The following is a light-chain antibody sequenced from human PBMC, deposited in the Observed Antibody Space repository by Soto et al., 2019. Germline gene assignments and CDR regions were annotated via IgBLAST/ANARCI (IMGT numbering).Light chain of an antibody. CDR3: QQYDILPPT. CDR1: QGINNY. CDR2: DAF. Sequence: DIQMTQSPSSLSASVGDRVTITCRASQGINNYLIWYQQKPGKAPELLIYDAFSLQTGVSSRFSGGASGTDFTVTISSLQPEDVATYYCQQYDILPPTFGQGTRVEI. J-gene: IGKJ2*01. V-gene: IGKV1-33*01.